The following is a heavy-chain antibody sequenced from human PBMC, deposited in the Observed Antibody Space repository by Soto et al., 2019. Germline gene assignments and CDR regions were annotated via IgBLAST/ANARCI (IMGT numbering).Heavy chain of an antibody. J-gene: IGHJ4*02. V-gene: IGHV3-23*01. CDR1: GFTFSSYA. CDR2: ISGSGGST. D-gene: IGHD3-10*01. CDR3: ARSDLGEYYYGSGSLFDY. Sequence: EVQLLESGGGLVQPGGSLRLSCAASGFTFSSYAMSWVRQSPGKGLEWVSGISGSGGSTYYADSVKGRFTISRDNSKNTLYLQINSLRAEGTAVYYCARSDLGEYYYGSGSLFDYWGQGTLVPGSS.